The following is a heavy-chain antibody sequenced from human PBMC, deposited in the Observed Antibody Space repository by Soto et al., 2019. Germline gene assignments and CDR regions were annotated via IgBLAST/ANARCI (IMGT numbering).Heavy chain of an antibody. V-gene: IGHV3-23*01. CDR1: GFVFRNYA. D-gene: IGHD5-12*01. J-gene: IGHJ5*02. Sequence: GGSLRLSCAASGFVFRNYATTWVRQAPGKGLEWVSAITGSGDSAYYADAVKGRFTISRDNSNNTLSLQMNSLRADDTAVYYCTKVLTAEQFYPSGSWGQGTLVTVSS. CDR3: TKVLTAEQFYPSGS. CDR2: ITGSGDSA.